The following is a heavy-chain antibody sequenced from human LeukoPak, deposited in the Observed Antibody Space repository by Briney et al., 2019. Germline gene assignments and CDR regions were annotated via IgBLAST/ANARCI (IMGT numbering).Heavy chain of an antibody. CDR3: ARVGGMGEAGQILFDY. D-gene: IGHD3-16*01. V-gene: IGHV4-39*07. Sequence: SETLSLTCTVSGGSISSSSYYWGWIRQPPGKGLEWIGSIYYSGSTYYNPSLKSRVTISVDTSKNQFSLKLSSVTAADTAVYYCARVGGMGEAGQILFDYWGQGTLVTVSS. CDR1: GGSISSSSYY. CDR2: IYYSGST. J-gene: IGHJ4*02.